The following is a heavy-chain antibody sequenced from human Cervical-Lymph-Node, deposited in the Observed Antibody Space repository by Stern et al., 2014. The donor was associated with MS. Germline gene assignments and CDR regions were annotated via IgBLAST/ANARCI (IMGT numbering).Heavy chain of an antibody. CDR1: GFTFSTYA. V-gene: IGHV3-23*04. CDR2: ISGSGGST. J-gene: IGHJ1*01. CDR3: AIDSSGYNLAHYFLH. D-gene: IGHD3-22*01. Sequence: EVQLVESGGGLVQPGGSLRLSCAASGFTFSTYAMSWVRQAPGKGLQWVSTISGSGGSTYYADSVKGRFTISRDNSKNTLYPQMNSPSAEDTAIYYCAIDSSGYNLAHYFLHWGQGTLVTVSS.